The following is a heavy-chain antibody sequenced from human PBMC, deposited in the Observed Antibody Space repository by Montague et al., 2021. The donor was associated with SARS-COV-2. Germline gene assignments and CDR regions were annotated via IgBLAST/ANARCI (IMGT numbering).Heavy chain of an antibody. V-gene: IGHV4-38-2*02. Sequence: SETLSLTCTVSGYSINSNYYWGWIRQPPGKGLEWIGCSYHSGTTXYHPSLKSRVTISLDTSNNHFSLKVTSVTAADTAVYYCARAPYYGPGKPYQFDYWGRGTLVTVSP. J-gene: IGHJ4*02. CDR2: SYHSGTT. CDR3: ARAPYYGPGKPYQFDY. CDR1: GYSINSNYY. D-gene: IGHD3-10*01.